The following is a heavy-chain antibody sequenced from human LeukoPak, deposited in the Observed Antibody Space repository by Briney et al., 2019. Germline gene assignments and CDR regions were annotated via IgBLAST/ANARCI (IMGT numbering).Heavy chain of an antibody. J-gene: IGHJ4*02. CDR3: GRALGSPLDY. D-gene: IGHD1-26*01. CDR2: INSDGSKT. CDR1: GFTFSTSW. Sequence: GGSLRPSCAASGFTFSTSWMHWVRQAPGEGLVWVSRINSDGSKTTYADSVKGRFTISRDNAKNTLYLQMNSLRGEDTAVYYCGRALGSPLDYWGQGTLVTVSS. V-gene: IGHV3-74*01.